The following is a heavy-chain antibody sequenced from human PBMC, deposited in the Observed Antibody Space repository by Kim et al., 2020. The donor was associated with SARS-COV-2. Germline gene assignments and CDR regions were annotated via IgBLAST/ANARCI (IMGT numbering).Heavy chain of an antibody. D-gene: IGHD6-6*01. CDR2: ISWNSGNI. CDR1: GFTFGDYA. V-gene: IGHV3-9*01. Sequence: GGSLRLSCAASGFTFGDYAMHWVRQAPGKGLEWVSGISWNSGNIGYADSVKGRFTISRDNAKNSLYLQINSLRAEDTALYSCAKDLNLRGLAARLPAYWGQGTLVTVSS. J-gene: IGHJ4*02. CDR3: AKDLNLRGLAARLPAY.